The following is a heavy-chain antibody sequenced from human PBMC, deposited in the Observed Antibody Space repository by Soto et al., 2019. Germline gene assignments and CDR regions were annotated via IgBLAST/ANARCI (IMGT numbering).Heavy chain of an antibody. CDR3: ARSSLADSATSGVDH. Sequence: GGSLRLSCAASGFTFSNYAMSWVRQAPGQGLEWVSSISGSGGGTYYAGSVKGRFAISRDNSKNTLYLQMNSLGAEDTALYYCARSSLADSATSGVDHWGQGTLVTAPQ. D-gene: IGHD5-18*01. V-gene: IGHV3-23*01. CDR1: GFTFSNYA. J-gene: IGHJ5*02. CDR2: ISGSGGGT.